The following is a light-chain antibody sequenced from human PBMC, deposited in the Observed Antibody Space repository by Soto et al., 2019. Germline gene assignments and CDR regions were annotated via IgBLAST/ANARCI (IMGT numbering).Light chain of an antibody. Sequence: QSVLSQPASVSGSPGQSITISCTWTSSDVGGFEYVSWYQHQPGKAPKLMIYDVTKRPSGVSNRFSGSKSGNTASLTISGIQAEDEGDYYCGSITRSSTSVFGTGTKVTVL. J-gene: IGLJ1*01. V-gene: IGLV2-14*01. CDR2: DVT. CDR1: SSDVGGFEY. CDR3: GSITRSSTSV.